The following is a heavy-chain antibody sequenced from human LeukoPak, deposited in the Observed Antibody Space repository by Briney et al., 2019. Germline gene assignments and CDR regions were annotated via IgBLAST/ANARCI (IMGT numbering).Heavy chain of an antibody. J-gene: IGHJ5*02. CDR1: GFTFSSYG. Sequence: TGGSLRLSCAASGFTFSSYGMSWVRQAPGKGLEWVSAISGSGGSTYYADSVKGRFTISRDNSKNTLYLQMNSLRAEDTAVYYCAKDQGTYYDILTGYSGFDPWGQGTLVTVSS. CDR3: AKDQGTYYDILTGYSGFDP. V-gene: IGHV3-23*01. CDR2: ISGSGGST. D-gene: IGHD3-9*01.